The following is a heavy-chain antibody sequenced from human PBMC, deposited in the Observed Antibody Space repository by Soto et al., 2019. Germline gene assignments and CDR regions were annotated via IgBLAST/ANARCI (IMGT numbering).Heavy chain of an antibody. V-gene: IGHV3-30*18. CDR2: LSNDGSHE. D-gene: IGHD2-15*01. CDR3: AKGCSGSGFCYYIDS. CDR1: GFTFSSSG. Sequence: GGSLRLSCEVSGFTFSSSGMHWVRQTPGKGLEWVAILSNDGSHEKYADSVKGRFTISRDNSKNTLYLQMNSLTSEDAAVYYCAKGCSGSGFCYYIDSWGQGTLVTVSS. J-gene: IGHJ4*02.